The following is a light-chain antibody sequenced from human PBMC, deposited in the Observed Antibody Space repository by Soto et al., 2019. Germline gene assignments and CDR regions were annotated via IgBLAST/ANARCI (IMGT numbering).Light chain of an antibody. CDR1: QSISRN. CDR2: DAS. J-gene: IGKJ5*01. Sequence: EVVLTQSPATLSVSPGEGGTLSCRASQSISRNLSWYQQKHAQAPRHLIYDASNRANSIPARFSGSGSWTEVFLTISSLEHEDFAVYYCRQRNDWILSTFGQGTRLEIK. V-gene: IGKV3-11*01. CDR3: RQRNDWILST.